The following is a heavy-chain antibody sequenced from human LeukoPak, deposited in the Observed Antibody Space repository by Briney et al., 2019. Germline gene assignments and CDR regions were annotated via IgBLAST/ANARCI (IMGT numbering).Heavy chain of an antibody. CDR1: GYTFTSYY. Sequence: ASVKVSCKASGYTFTSYYMHWGRQAPGQGLEWMGKINPSGGSTMYAQKFQGRLTMTRDTSTSTVYMGLSSLRSEDTAVYYCARDLSISYYFDYWGQGTLVTVSS. CDR2: INPSGGST. V-gene: IGHV1-46*01. D-gene: IGHD2/OR15-2a*01. CDR3: ARDLSISYYFDY. J-gene: IGHJ4*02.